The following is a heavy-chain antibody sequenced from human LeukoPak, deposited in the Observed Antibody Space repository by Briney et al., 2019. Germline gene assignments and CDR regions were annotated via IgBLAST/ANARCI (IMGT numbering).Heavy chain of an antibody. CDR1: GFTFSSYA. CDR3: AKDIVVVPAAYFVY. CDR2: ISGSGGST. J-gene: IGHJ4*02. Sequence: AGGSLRLSCAASGFTFSSYAMSWVRQAPGKGLEWVSAISGSGGSTYYADSVKGRFTISRDNSKNTLYLQMNSLRAEDTAVYYCAKDIVVVPAAYFVYWGQGTLVTVSS. D-gene: IGHD2-2*01. V-gene: IGHV3-23*01.